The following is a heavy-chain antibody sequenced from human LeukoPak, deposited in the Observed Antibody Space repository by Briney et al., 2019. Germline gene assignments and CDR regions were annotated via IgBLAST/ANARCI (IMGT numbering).Heavy chain of an antibody. CDR3: AKAQDDYGDYQLWDY. J-gene: IGHJ4*02. CDR1: GFTFSSYG. CDR2: IWYDGSNK. D-gene: IGHD4-17*01. V-gene: IGHV3-30*02. Sequence: GGSLRLSCAASGFTFSSYGMHWVRQAPGKGLEWVAVIWYDGSNKYYADSVKGRFTISRDNSKNTLYLQMNSLRAEDTAVYYCAKAQDDYGDYQLWDYWGQGTLVTVSS.